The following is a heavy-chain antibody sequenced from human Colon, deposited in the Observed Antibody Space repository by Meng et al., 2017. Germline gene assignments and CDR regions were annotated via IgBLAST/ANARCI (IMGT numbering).Heavy chain of an antibody. Sequence: QGKVQESGPGLVKPSETLSLPGPVFGGSISSSYWSWIRQPPGKRPEWIGYINYSGNTNYNPSLKTRVTMSVDTSKNQISLRLSSVTAADTAVYYCATTAGTWHPFSYWGQGTLVTVSS. V-gene: IGHV4-59*01. J-gene: IGHJ4*02. CDR1: GGSISSSY. CDR2: INYSGNT. D-gene: IGHD1-1*01. CDR3: ATTAGTWHPFSY.